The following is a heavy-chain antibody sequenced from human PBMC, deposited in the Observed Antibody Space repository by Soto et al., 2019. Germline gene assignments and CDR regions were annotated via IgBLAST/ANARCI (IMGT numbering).Heavy chain of an antibody. J-gene: IGHJ3*02. D-gene: IGHD5-12*01. CDR3: ASNDSGYARGAFDI. CDR2: IYYSGST. Sequence: QVQLQESGPGLVKPSQTLSLTCTVSGGSISSGGYYWSWIRQHPGKGLEWIGYIYYSGSTYYNPSLKSRVTISVDTSKNQFSLKLSPVTAAYTAVYYCASNDSGYARGAFDIWGQGTMVTVSS. V-gene: IGHV4-31*03. CDR1: GGSISSGGYY.